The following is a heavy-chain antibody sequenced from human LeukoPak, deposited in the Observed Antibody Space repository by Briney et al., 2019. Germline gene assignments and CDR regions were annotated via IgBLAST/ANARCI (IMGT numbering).Heavy chain of an antibody. CDR2: IYYSGST. J-gene: IGHJ4*02. Sequence: SETLSLTCAVSGGSISSYYWSWIRQPPGKGLEWIGYIYYSGSTNYNPSLKSRVTISVDTSKNQFSLRLRSVTAADTAVYYCARAYSGNYFLFDYWGQGTLVTVSS. D-gene: IGHD1-26*01. CDR3: ARAYSGNYFLFDY. CDR1: GGSISSYY. V-gene: IGHV4-59*01.